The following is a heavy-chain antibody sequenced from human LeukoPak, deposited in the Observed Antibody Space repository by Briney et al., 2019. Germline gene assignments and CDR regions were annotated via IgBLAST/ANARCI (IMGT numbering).Heavy chain of an antibody. D-gene: IGHD3-22*01. CDR1: GGTFSSYA. J-gene: IGHJ5*02. CDR2: IIPIFGTA. Sequence: SVRVSCKASGGTFSSYAISWVRQAPGQGLEWMGGIIPIFGTANYAQKFQGRVTITTDESTSTAYMELSSLRSEDTAVYYCARGHGSDYYDSSGYYYWFDPWGQGTLVTVSS. V-gene: IGHV1-69*05. CDR3: ARGHGSDYYDSSGYYYWFDP.